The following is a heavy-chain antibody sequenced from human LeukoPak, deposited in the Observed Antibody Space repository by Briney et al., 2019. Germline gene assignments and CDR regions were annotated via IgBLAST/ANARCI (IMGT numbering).Heavy chain of an antibody. Sequence: SETLSLTCTVSGGSISSSSYYWSWIRQPPGKGLEWIGYIYYSGSTNYNPSLKSRVTISVDTSKNQFSLKLSSVTAADTAVYYCASTVDEGSIPTLTEGYYYYMDVWGKGTTVTVSS. D-gene: IGHD2-21*01. J-gene: IGHJ6*03. CDR3: ASTVDEGSIPTLTEGYYYYMDV. V-gene: IGHV4-61*01. CDR2: IYYSGST. CDR1: GGSISSSSYY.